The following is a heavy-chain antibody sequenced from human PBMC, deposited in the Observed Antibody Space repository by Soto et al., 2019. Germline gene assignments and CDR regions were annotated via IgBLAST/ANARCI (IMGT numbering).Heavy chain of an antibody. CDR2: IYHSGST. CDR1: GGSISSSYW. V-gene: IGHV4-4*02. CDR3: ARVSGSYHSGMEV. Sequence: QVQLQESGPGLVKPSGTLSLTCAVSGGSISSSYWWSWVRQPPGKGLEWIGEIYHSGSTNYNTSLTSRVTIAVDKSKNQFSLKVPSVTAADTAVYYCARVSGSYHSGMEVWGQGTTVTVSS. J-gene: IGHJ6*02.